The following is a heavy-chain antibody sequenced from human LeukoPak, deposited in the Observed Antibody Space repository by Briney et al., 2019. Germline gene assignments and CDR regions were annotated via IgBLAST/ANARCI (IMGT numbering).Heavy chain of an antibody. J-gene: IGHJ4*02. CDR3: AKDSTGYSSGWTYFDY. V-gene: IGHV3-23*01. CDR2: NSGSGGST. D-gene: IGHD6-19*01. Sequence: PGGSLRLSCAASGFTFSSYVMSWVRQAPGKGLERVSGNSGSGGSTYYADSVKGRFTISRDNSKNTLYLQMHSLRAEDTAVYFCAKDSTGYSSGWTYFDYWGQGTLVTVSS. CDR1: GFTFSSYV.